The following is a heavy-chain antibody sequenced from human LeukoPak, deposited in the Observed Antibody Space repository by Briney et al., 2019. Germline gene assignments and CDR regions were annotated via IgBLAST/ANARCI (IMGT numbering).Heavy chain of an antibody. D-gene: IGHD3-3*01. V-gene: IGHV1-69*05. CDR1: GGTFSSYA. CDR3: ATAIRFLEWLPLDY. Sequence: SVKVSCKASGGTFSSYAISWVRQAPGQGLEWMGGIIPIFGTANYAQKLQGRVTMTTDTSTSTAHMELRSLRSDDTAVYYCATAIRFLEWLPLDYWGQGTLVTVSS. CDR2: IIPIFGTA. J-gene: IGHJ4*02.